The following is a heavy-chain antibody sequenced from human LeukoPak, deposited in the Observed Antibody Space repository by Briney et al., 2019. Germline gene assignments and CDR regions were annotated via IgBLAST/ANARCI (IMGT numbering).Heavy chain of an antibody. CDR2: INHSGST. D-gene: IGHD3-22*01. J-gene: IGHJ3*02. CDR3: ARGDAGYYYDSSGYYNLGSRHHAFDI. V-gene: IGHV4-34*01. CDR1: GGSFSGYY. Sequence: SETLTLTCAVYGGSFSGYYWSWIRQPPGKGLEWIGEINHSGSTNYNPSLKSRVTISVDTSKNQFSLKLSSVTAADTAVYYCARGDAGYYYDSSGYYNLGSRHHAFDIWGQGTMVTVSS.